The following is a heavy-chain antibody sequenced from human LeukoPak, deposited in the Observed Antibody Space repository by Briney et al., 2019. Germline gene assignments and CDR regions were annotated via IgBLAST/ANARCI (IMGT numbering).Heavy chain of an antibody. CDR3: ARGMASTLKINYYYMDV. CDR2: IIPIFGTA. J-gene: IGHJ6*03. D-gene: IGHD5-24*01. Sequence: SVKVSCKASGGTFSSYAISWVRQAPGQGLEWMGGIIPIFGTANYAQKFQGRVTITADKSTSTAYMELSSLRSEDTAVYYCARGMASTLKINYYYMDVWGKGTTVTVSS. V-gene: IGHV1-69*06. CDR1: GGTFSSYA.